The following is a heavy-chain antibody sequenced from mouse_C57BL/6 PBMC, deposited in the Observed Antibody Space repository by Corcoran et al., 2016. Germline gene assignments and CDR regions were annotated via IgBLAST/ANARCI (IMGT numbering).Heavy chain of an antibody. Sequence: QIQLVQSGPELKKPGETVKISCKASGYTFTTYGMSWVKRAPGKGLKWMGWINTYSGVPTYADDFKGRFAFSLETSASTAYLQINNLKNEDTATYFCARENYIYWGQGTSVTVSS. J-gene: IGHJ4*01. CDR3: ARENYIY. CDR2: INTYSGVP. D-gene: IGHD2-12*01. CDR1: GYTFTTYG. V-gene: IGHV9-3*01.